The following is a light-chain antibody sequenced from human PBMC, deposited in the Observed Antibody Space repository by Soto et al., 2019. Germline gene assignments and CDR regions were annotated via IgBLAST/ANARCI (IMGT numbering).Light chain of an antibody. J-gene: IGLJ1*01. CDR3: TSFTSRHTYV. CDR2: DVS. V-gene: IGLV2-14*03. CDR1: SSDVGGYNY. Sequence: QSALTQPASVSGSPGQSITISCTGTSSDVGGYNYVSWYQQHPDKAPRLMIYDVSNRPSGVSDRFSGSESGDTASLTISGLQAEDEADYYCTSFTSRHTYVFGTGTKLTVL.